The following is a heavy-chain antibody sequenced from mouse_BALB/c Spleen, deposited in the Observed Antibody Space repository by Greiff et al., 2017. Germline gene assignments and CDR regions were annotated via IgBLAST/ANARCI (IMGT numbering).Heavy chain of an antibody. D-gene: IGHD2-4*01. CDR1: GYSITSDYA. Sequence: EVKLMESGPGLVKPSQSLSLTCTVTGYSITSDYAWNWIRQFPGNTLEWMGYISYSGSTSYNPSLKSRISITRDTSKNQFFLQLNSVTTEDTATYYCARRDYDRGAYYFDYWGQGTTLTVSS. V-gene: IGHV3-2*02. CDR3: ARRDYDRGAYYFDY. CDR2: ISYSGST. J-gene: IGHJ2*01.